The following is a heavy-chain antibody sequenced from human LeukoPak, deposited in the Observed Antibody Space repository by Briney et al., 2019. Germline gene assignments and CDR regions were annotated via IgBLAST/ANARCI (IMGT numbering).Heavy chain of an antibody. D-gene: IGHD3-22*01. J-gene: IGHJ4*02. CDR2: ISGSGGST. CDR1: GFTFSSYA. Sequence: GGSLTLSCAASGFTFSSYAMSWVRQAPGKGLEWVSAISGSGGSTYYADSVKGRFTISRDNSKNTLYLQMNSLRAEDTAVYYCAKDLSQTIVVVTHFDYWGQGTPVTFSS. V-gene: IGHV3-23*01. CDR3: AKDLSQTIVVVTHFDY.